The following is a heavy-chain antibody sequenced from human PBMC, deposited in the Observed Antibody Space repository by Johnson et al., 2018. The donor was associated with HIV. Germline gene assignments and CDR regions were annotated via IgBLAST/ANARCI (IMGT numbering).Heavy chain of an antibody. V-gene: IGHV3-25*03. D-gene: IGHD3-22*01. CDR1: QFTFSFYY. J-gene: IGHJ3*02. CDR3: ARAHPEGYYYDSSGPPGI. CDR2: VNPNGGNT. Sequence: VQLVESGGGLAKPAWSPRLSCAASQFTFSFYYMNCVRQAPGNGLELVGQVNPNGGNTYLIDSGKDRFNASRGNAKNSLYLQMNSLRAEDTALYYCARAHPEGYYYDSSGPPGIWGQGTMVTVSS.